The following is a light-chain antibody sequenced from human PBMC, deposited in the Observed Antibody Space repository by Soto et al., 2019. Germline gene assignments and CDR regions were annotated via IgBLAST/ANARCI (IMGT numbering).Light chain of an antibody. CDR2: EVY. CDR1: STDIGSYDF. J-gene: IGLJ2*01. Sequence: QSALTQPPSASGSPGQSVTISCTGTSTDIGSYDFVSWYQQQPGKAPTLLIYEVYKRPSGVPDRFSGSKSGNTASLTVSGLQADDEAYYYCASFARSEDPCVVCGGGTKLTVL. V-gene: IGLV2-8*01. CDR3: ASFARSEDPCVV.